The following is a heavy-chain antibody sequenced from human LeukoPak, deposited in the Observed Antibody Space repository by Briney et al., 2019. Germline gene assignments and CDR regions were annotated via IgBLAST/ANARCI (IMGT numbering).Heavy chain of an antibody. V-gene: IGHV4-34*01. Sequence: SETLSLTCAVYGGSFSGYYWSWIRQPPGKGLEWIGSIYYSGSTYYNPSLKSRITISVDTSRNQFSLSLSSVTAADTTVYYCARGTVQMGMGERYFDNWGQGTLVTVSP. CDR2: IYYSGST. CDR1: GGSFSGYY. J-gene: IGHJ4*02. D-gene: IGHD1-1*01. CDR3: ARGTVQMGMGERYFDN.